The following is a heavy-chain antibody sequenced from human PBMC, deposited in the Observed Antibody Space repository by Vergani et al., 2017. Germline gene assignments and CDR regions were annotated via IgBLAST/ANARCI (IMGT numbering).Heavy chain of an antibody. Sequence: EVQLVQSGAEVKKPGATMKISCKVSGYTFTDHYMHWVKQAPGKGREWMGLVDPEDGETIYAEKFKGRVTIAAGTPTDTAHLELSSLRSEDTAVYYCATPQTVTTGGMEVWGQGTTVIVSS. D-gene: IGHD4-17*01. V-gene: IGHV1-69-2*01. J-gene: IGHJ6*02. CDR2: VDPEDGET. CDR1: GYTFTDHY. CDR3: ATPQTVTTGGMEV.